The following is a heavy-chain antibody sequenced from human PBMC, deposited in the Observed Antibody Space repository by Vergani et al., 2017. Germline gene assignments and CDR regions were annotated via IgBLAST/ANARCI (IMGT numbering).Heavy chain of an antibody. CDR2: INPNSGGT. Sequence: QVQLVQSGAEVKKPGASVKVSCKASGYTFTGYYMHWVRQAPGQGLEWMGWINPNSGGTNYAQKLQGRVTMTTDTSTSTAYMELRSLRSDDTAVYYCARESVGSGGPSIYGMDVWGQGTTVTVSS. V-gene: IGHV1-2*02. CDR3: ARESVGSGGPSIYGMDV. D-gene: IGHD2-15*01. J-gene: IGHJ6*02. CDR1: GYTFTGYY.